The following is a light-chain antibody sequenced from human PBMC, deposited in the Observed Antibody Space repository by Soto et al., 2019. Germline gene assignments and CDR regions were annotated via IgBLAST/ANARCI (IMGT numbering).Light chain of an antibody. CDR1: NIGSKS. Sequence: SYELTQPPSVSVAPGQTASLTCGGNNIGSKSVHWYQQQPGQAPVLVVYDDSDRPSGIPERFSGSNSGNTATLTITRVEAGDGADYFCQVWDSGSNHVVFGGVTQLTVL. V-gene: IGLV3-21*02. J-gene: IGLJ2*01. CDR2: DDS. CDR3: QVWDSGSNHVV.